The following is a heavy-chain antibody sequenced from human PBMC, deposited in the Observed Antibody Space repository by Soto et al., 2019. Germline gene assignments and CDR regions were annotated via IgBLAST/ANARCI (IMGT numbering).Heavy chain of an antibody. CDR2: INHSGST. V-gene: IGHV4-34*01. Sequence: KPSETLSLTCAVYGGSFSGYYWSWIRQPPGKGLEWIGEINHSGSTNYNPSLKSRVTISVDTSKNQFSLKLSSVTAADTAVYYCARGGGGMYNWNPARWFDPWGQGTLVTVSS. CDR1: GGSFSGYY. J-gene: IGHJ5*02. D-gene: IGHD1-20*01. CDR3: ARGGGGMYNWNPARWFDP.